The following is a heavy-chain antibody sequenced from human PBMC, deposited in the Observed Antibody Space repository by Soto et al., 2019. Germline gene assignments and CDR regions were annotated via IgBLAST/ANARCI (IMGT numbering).Heavy chain of an antibody. CDR1: GFTFSNYS. V-gene: IGHV3-30-3*01. D-gene: IGHD5-12*01. CDR2: ISKDGDKK. J-gene: IGHJ4*02. CDR3: AREWSVANPGY. Sequence: GGSLRLSCAASGFTFSNYSMHWVRQAPGKGLEWVAVISKDGDKKYYADSVKGRFTISRDNSKNTLYLQKNSLRPEDTAVHYCAREWSVANPGYWGQGTQVTVSS.